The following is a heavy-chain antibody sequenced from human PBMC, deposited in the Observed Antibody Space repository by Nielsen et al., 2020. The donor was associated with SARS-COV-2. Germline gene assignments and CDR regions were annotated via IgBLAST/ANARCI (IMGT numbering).Heavy chain of an antibody. V-gene: IGHV3-9*01. Sequence: SLKISCAASGFTFDDYAMHWVRQVPGKGLEWVSGISWNSNSIAYADSVKGRFTISRDNAKNSLYVQMNSLRAEDTALYYCAKDIQPIAVAVDYWGQGTLVTVSS. CDR2: ISWNSNSI. CDR1: GFTFDDYA. D-gene: IGHD6-19*01. J-gene: IGHJ4*02. CDR3: AKDIQPIAVAVDY.